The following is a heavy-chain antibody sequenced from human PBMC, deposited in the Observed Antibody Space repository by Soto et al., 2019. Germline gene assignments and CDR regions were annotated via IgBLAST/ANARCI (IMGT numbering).Heavy chain of an antibody. V-gene: IGHV3-74*01. CDR2: IKGDGTIT. J-gene: IGHJ4*02. CDR1: GFTFSRDW. D-gene: IGHD3-10*01. CDR3: ARGGLGNYYNDY. Sequence: EVQLVESGGGLVQPGGSLRLSCAASGFTFSRDWMHWVRQSPGKGLVWVSRIKGDGTITNYADSVKGRFTTSRDNAKNPVYLQLNSLTTEDTAVYYCARGGLGNYYNDYWGQGTLVTVSS.